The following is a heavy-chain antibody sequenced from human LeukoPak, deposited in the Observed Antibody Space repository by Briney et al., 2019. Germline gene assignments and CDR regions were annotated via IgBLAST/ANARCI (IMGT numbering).Heavy chain of an antibody. D-gene: IGHD3-22*01. CDR3: AASTHYYDSSGYYYVDY. J-gene: IGHJ4*02. CDR1: GGTFSSYT. CDR2: IIPILGIA. Sequence: ASVKVSCKASGGTFSSYTISWVRQAPGQGLEWMGRIIPILGIANYAQKFQGRVTITADKSTSTAYMELSSLRSEDTAVYYCAASTHYYDSSGYYYVDYWGQGTLVTVSS. V-gene: IGHV1-69*02.